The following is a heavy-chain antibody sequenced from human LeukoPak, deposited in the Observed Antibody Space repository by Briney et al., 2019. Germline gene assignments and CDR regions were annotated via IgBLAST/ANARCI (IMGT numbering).Heavy chain of an antibody. Sequence: ASVKVSCKASGYSFTGYYMHWVRQAPGQGLEWMGWINPDSGGTNYAQKFQGRVTMTRDTSITTAYMELSRLTSDDTAVYYCARDGRFAAYEPDYWGQGTLVTVSS. CDR3: ARDGRFAAYEPDY. D-gene: IGHD1-26*01. CDR1: GYSFTGYY. J-gene: IGHJ4*02. V-gene: IGHV1-2*02. CDR2: INPDSGGT.